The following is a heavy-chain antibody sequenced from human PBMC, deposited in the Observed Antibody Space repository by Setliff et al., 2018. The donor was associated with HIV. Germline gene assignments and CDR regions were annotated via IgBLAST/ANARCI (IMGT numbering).Heavy chain of an antibody. V-gene: IGHV4-4*09. J-gene: IGHJ3*01. Sequence: PSETLSLTCTVSGGSISSYYWSWIRQSPGKGLEWIGYIYTSGTANYNPSLQSRVTISLDMSRNQVSLRLSSVTAADTAIYYCARLVVTARGIRDAFDVWGQGAMVTVS. CDR2: IYTSGTA. CDR1: GGSISSYY. D-gene: IGHD3-10*01. CDR3: ARLVVTARGIRDAFDV.